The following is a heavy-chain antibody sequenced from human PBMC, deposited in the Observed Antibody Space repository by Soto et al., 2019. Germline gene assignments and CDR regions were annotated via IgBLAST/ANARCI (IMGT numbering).Heavy chain of an antibody. Sequence: QVQLVQSGAEVKKPGSSVKVSCKDSGGTFSSYTISWVRQAPGQGLEWMGRIIPILGIANYAQKFQGRVTINADKSTSTAYIELSSLRSEDTAVYYCARDGGHDYGDYDPAFDYWGQGTLVTVSS. CDR1: GGTFSSYT. D-gene: IGHD4-17*01. J-gene: IGHJ4*02. CDR3: ARDGGHDYGDYDPAFDY. CDR2: IIPILGIA. V-gene: IGHV1-69*08.